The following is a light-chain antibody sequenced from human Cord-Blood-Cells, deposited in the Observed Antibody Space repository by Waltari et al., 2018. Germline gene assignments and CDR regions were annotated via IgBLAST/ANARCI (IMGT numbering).Light chain of an antibody. CDR3: CSYAGSSTYV. Sequence: QSALTQPASVSGSPGPSITIHCPGTSSDVGSYNFVSWYQQHPGKAPKLMIYEGSKRPSGVSNRFSGSKSGNTASLTISGLQAEDEADYYCCSYAGSSTYVFGTGTKVTVL. J-gene: IGLJ1*01. CDR1: SSDVGSYNF. V-gene: IGLV2-23*01. CDR2: EGS.